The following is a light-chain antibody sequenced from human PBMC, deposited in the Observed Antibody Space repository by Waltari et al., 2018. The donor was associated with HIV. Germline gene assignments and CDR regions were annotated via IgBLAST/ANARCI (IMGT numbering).Light chain of an antibody. CDR1: TGAVTSDYY. CDR2: STS. V-gene: IGLV7-43*01. J-gene: IGLJ1*01. Sequence: QTVVTQEPSLTVSPGGTVTVTCASSTGAVTSDYYPNWFQQKPGQVPRSLLYSTSKKHACTPVRFSGSLLGGKAALTLSGVQPEDEADYSCLLCYGGAQRYVFGTGTKVTVL. CDR3: LLCYGGAQRYV.